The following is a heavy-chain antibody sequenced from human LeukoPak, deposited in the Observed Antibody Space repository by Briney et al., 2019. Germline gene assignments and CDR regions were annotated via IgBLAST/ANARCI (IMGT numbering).Heavy chain of an antibody. Sequence: GGSLRLSCAASGFTFGSYSMYWVRQAPGQGLEWVSSIGYSSYIYYADSVKGRFTISRDNAKSSLYLQLNSLRAEDTAVYYCARGATVITPPLDYWGQGTLVTVSS. CDR2: IGYSSYI. D-gene: IGHD4-23*01. CDR1: GFTFGSYS. CDR3: ARGATVITPPLDY. J-gene: IGHJ4*02. V-gene: IGHV3-21*01.